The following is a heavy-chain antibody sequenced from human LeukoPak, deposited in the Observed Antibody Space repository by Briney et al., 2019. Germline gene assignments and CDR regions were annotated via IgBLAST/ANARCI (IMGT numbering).Heavy chain of an antibody. D-gene: IGHD6-6*01. CDR1: GFTFSSYG. CDR2: IRYDGSNK. V-gene: IGHV3-30*02. CDR3: AKDLYSSSSRPPNWSDP. J-gene: IGHJ5*02. Sequence: GGSLRLSCAASGFTFSSYGMHWVRQAPGKGLEWVAFIRYDGSNKYYADSVKGRFTISRDNSKNTLYLQMNSLRAEDTAVYYCAKDLYSSSSRPPNWSDPWGQGTLVTVSS.